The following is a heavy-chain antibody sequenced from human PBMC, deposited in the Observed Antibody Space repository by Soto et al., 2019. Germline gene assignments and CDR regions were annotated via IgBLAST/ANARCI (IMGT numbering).Heavy chain of an antibody. CDR1: GGTFSSYA. V-gene: IGHV1-69*06. CDR3: ASATMNGAFDI. CDR2: IIPIFGTA. Sequence: GPSVKVSCKASGGTFSSYAISWVRQAPGQGLEWMGGIIPIFGTANYAQKFQGRVTITADKSTSTAYMELSSLRSEDTAVYYCASATMNGAFDIWGQGTMVTVSS. D-gene: IGHD3-22*01. J-gene: IGHJ3*02.